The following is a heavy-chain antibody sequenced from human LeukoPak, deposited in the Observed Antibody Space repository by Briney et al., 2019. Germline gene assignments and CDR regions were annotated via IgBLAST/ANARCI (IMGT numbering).Heavy chain of an antibody. V-gene: IGHV1-69*06. CDR3: ARVPLSRLPRIDP. CDR2: IIPIFGTA. J-gene: IGHJ5*02. CDR1: GGTFSSYA. D-gene: IGHD6-25*01. Sequence: SVKVSCKASGGTFSSYAISWVRQAPGQGLEWMGGIIPIFGTANYAQKFQGRVTITADKSTSTAYMELSSLRSEDTAVYYCARVPLSRLPRIDPWGQGTLVTVSS.